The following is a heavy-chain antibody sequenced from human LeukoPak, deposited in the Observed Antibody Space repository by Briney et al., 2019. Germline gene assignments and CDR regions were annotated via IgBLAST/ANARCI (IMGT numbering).Heavy chain of an antibody. CDR2: ISSSSSYI. D-gene: IGHD5-18*01. Sequence: SGGSLRLSCAASGFTFSSYSMNWVRQAPGKGLEWVSSISSSSSYIYYADSVKGRFTISRDNAKNTLYLQMNDLRLEDTAVYYCARTARHLDYWGQGTLVTVSS. CDR3: ARTARHLDY. V-gene: IGHV3-21*01. J-gene: IGHJ4*02. CDR1: GFTFSSYS.